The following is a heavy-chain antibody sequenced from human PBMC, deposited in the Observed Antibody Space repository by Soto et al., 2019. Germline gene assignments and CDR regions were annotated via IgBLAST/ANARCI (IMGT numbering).Heavy chain of an antibody. Sequence: GGSLRLSCAASGFTFSSYAMSWVRQAPGKGLEWVSAISGSGGSTYYADSVKGRFTISRDNSKNTLYLQMNSLRAEDTAVYYCARSPGYDLYYFDYWGQGTLVTVSS. CDR2: ISGSGGST. D-gene: IGHD3-16*01. CDR3: ARSPGYDLYYFDY. V-gene: IGHV3-23*01. J-gene: IGHJ4*02. CDR1: GFTFSSYA.